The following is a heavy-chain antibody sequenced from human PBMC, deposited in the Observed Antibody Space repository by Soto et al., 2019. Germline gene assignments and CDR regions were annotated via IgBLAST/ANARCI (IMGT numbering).Heavy chain of an antibody. CDR3: AREVYYDFWSGFNTHPYYFDD. V-gene: IGHV1-18*01. J-gene: IGHJ4*02. CDR1: GYTFTNFG. D-gene: IGHD3-3*01. CDR2: ISAYNGNT. Sequence: GASVKVSCKASGYTFTNFGISWVRQAPGQGLEWMGWISAYNGNTNYAQNFQGRVTMTTDTSTSTAYMELNSLSSEDTAVHHCAREVYYDFWSGFNTHPYYFDDWGQGTLVTVLL.